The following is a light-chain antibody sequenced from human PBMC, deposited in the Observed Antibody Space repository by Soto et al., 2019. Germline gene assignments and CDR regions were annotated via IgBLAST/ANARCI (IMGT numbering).Light chain of an antibody. CDR1: QRITTY. Sequence: IQMTQSPSSLSASVGDRVTITCRASQRITTYLNWYQQKPGEAPKLLISTSGTLQSGVPSRFSGSGSGTDFSLTITALRPEDFATYCCQQTYSTPYTFGQGTKLEIK. J-gene: IGKJ2*01. CDR3: QQTYSTPYT. CDR2: TSG. V-gene: IGKV1-39*01.